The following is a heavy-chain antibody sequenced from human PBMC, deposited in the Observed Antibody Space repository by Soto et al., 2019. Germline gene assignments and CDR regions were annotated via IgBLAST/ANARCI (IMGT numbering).Heavy chain of an antibody. CDR2: INDRSNYI. J-gene: IGHJ4*02. Sequence: VGSLRLCCAASGFSFSKYSMNLVLQAPGKGLEWVSSINDRSNYIYYADSVKGRFTISRDNAINSLYLQMKSLRPDDTVVYHCANFTSCSSSTGLDYWGRGTLVTVSS. D-gene: IGHD3-16*01. CDR1: GFSFSKYS. V-gene: IGHV3-21*06. CDR3: ANFTSCSSSTGLDY.